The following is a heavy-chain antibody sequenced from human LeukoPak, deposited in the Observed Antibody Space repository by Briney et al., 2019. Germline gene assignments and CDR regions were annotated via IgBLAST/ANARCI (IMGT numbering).Heavy chain of an antibody. D-gene: IGHD1-26*01. CDR1: GFTFTNYH. CDR2: ITPSGDST. J-gene: IGHJ3*01. CDR3: ARPTLGSFSLAFDL. Sequence: ASVKVSCKASGFTFTNYHLHWVRQAPGQGLEWMGIITPSGDSTTYAQKFQGRFTMSRDASTRTLYMELSSLRSEDTALYYCARPTLGSFSLAFDLWGQGTMVTVSS. V-gene: IGHV1-46*01.